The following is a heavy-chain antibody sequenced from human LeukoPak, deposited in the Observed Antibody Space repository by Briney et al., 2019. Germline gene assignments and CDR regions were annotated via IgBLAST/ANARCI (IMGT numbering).Heavy chain of an antibody. CDR2: ITESGGST. D-gene: IGHD1-26*01. V-gene: IGHV3-23*01. CDR3: AKGGHSGIYYALDN. CDR1: GFTFSNYG. J-gene: IGHJ4*02. Sequence: GGSLRLSCAASGFTFSNYGMIWVRQAPGEGLEWVSGITESGGSTYPADSVRGRFSISRDNSKNTLYLQMNSLRAEDTAVYYCAKGGHSGIYYALDNWGQGTLVTVSS.